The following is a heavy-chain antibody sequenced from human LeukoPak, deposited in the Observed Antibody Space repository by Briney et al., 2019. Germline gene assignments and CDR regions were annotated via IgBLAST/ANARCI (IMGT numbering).Heavy chain of an antibody. CDR2: IYYSGST. V-gene: IGHV4-30-4*01. D-gene: IGHD3-22*01. CDR1: GGSISSYY. Sequence: PLETLSLTCTVSGGSISSYYWSWIRQPPGKGLEWIGYIYYSGSTYYNPSLKSRVTISVDTSKNQFSLKLSSVTAADTAVYYCARGRYYDSSGYYPNWFDPWGQGTLVTVSS. J-gene: IGHJ5*02. CDR3: ARGRYYDSSGYYPNWFDP.